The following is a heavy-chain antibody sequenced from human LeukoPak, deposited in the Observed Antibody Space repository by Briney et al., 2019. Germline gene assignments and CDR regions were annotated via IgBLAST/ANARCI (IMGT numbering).Heavy chain of an antibody. J-gene: IGHJ5*02. V-gene: IGHV3-21*01. D-gene: IGHD2-8*01. CDR2: ISSSSSYI. Sequence: EGSLRLSCAASGFTFSSYSMNWVRQAPGKGLEWVSSISSSSSYIYYADSVKGRFTISRDNAKNSLYLQMNSLRAEDTAVYYCARVNAPNWFDPWGQGTLVTVSS. CDR1: GFTFSSYS. CDR3: ARVNAPNWFDP.